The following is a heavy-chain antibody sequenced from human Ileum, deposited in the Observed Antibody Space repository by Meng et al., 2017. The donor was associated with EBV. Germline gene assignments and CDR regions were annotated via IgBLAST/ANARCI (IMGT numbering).Heavy chain of an antibody. CDR1: GFTFSSYW. Sequence: VLLVECGGAVVQPGGSLGPSCAASGFTFSSYWMHWVRQAPGKGLEWVSRTNENGATTTYADSVKGRFTISRDNAKNTLYLQMNSLRAEDTAVYYCSRDLAGSDDYWGQGTLVTVSS. CDR3: SRDLAGSDDY. CDR2: TNENGATT. J-gene: IGHJ4*02. V-gene: IGHV3-74*03. D-gene: IGHD1-14*01.